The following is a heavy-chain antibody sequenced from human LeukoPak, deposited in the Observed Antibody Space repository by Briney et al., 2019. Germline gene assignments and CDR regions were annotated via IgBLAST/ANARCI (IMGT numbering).Heavy chain of an antibody. J-gene: IGHJ4*02. V-gene: IGHV3-21*01. CDR1: GFTFSSYS. CDR3: ARERFVVVVAATIFDY. CDR2: ISSSSSYI. D-gene: IGHD2-15*01. Sequence: GGSLRLSCAASGFTFSSYSMNWVRQAPGKGLEWVSSISSSSSYIYYADSVKGRFTISRDNAKNSLYLQMNSLRAEDTAVYYCARERFVVVVAATIFDYWGQGTLVTVSS.